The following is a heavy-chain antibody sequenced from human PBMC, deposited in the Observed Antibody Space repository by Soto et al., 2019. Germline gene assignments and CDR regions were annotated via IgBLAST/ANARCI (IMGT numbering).Heavy chain of an antibody. Sequence: QVQLVESGGGVVQPGRSLRLSCAASGFTFSSYGMHWVRQAPGKGLEWVAVISYDGSNKYYADSVKGRFTISRENSKNTLYLQMNSLRAEDTAVYYCAKDVQLWSWAYGMDVWGQGTTVTVSS. CDR3: AKDVQLWSWAYGMDV. V-gene: IGHV3-30*18. J-gene: IGHJ6*02. CDR1: GFTFSSYG. D-gene: IGHD5-18*01. CDR2: ISYDGSNK.